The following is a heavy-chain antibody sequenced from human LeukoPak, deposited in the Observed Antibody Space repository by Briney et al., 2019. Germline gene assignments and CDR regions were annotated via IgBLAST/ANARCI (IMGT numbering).Heavy chain of an antibody. CDR3: ARDFRHYDSSGYGEVFDY. V-gene: IGHV3-7*01. Sequence: GGSLRLSCAASGFTFSSYWMSWVRQAPGKGLEWVANIKQDGSEKYYVDSVKGRFTISRDNAKNSLYLQMNSLRAEDTAVYYCARDFRHYDSSGYGEVFDYWGQGTLVTVPS. CDR2: IKQDGSEK. D-gene: IGHD3-22*01. CDR1: GFTFSSYW. J-gene: IGHJ4*02.